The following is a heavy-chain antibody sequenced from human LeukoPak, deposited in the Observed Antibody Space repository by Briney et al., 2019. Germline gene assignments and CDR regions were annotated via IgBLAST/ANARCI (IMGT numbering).Heavy chain of an antibody. D-gene: IGHD1-20*01. J-gene: IGHJ6*02. Sequence: GGSLRLSWSASGXTFSNYAMHWVRQAPGKGLEYVSGISSNGGSPYNADSVKARFTISRDNSKNTLYLQMSSLRAEDMAMYYCVKGITFNYHYGMDVWGQGTTVTVSS. CDR2: ISSNGGSP. CDR3: VKGITFNYHYGMDV. CDR1: GXTFSNYA. V-gene: IGHV3-64D*09.